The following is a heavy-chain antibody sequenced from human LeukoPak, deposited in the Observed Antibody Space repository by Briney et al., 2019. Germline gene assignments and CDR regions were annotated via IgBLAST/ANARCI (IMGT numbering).Heavy chain of an antibody. CDR2: ISYDGSNK. D-gene: IGHD4-17*01. CDR1: GFTFSSYG. Sequence: PGGSLRLSCAASGFTFSSYGMHWVRQAPGKGLEWVAVISYDGSNKYYADSVKGRFTISRDNSKNTLYLQMNSLRAEDTAVYYCAKVLTTVTSYYYYYMDVWGKGTTVTISS. V-gene: IGHV3-30*18. J-gene: IGHJ6*03. CDR3: AKVLTTVTSYYYYYMDV.